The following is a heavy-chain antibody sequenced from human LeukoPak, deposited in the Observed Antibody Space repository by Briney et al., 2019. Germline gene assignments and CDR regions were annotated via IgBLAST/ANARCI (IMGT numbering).Heavy chain of an antibody. J-gene: IGHJ6*03. CDR1: GGSFSGYY. D-gene: IGHD6-6*01. V-gene: IGHV4-34*01. CDR3: ARAPRSYSSSSRYYYYYMDV. Sequence: SETLSLTCAVYGGSFSGYYWSWIRQPPGKGLEWVGGINSSGSTNYNPSLKSRVTISVDTSKNQFSLKLSSVTAADTAVYYCARAPRSYSSSSRYYYYYMDVWGKGTTVTVSS. CDR2: INSSGST.